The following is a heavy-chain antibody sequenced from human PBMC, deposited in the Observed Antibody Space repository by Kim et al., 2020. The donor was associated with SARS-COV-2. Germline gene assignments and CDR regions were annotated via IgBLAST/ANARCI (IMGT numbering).Heavy chain of an antibody. CDR3: VKDDYGDYEGWFDP. Sequence: ADSVKGRFTISRDNSKNTLYLQMSSLRAEDTAVYYCVKDDYGDYEGWFDPWGQGTLVTVSS. V-gene: IGHV3-64D*09. J-gene: IGHJ5*02. D-gene: IGHD4-17*01.